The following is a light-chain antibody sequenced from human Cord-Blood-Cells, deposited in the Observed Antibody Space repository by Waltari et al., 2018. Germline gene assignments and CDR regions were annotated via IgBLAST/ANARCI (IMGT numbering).Light chain of an antibody. J-gene: IGLJ1*01. V-gene: IGLV2-11*01. CDR1: SSDVGGYNY. CDR2: DVS. CDR3: CSYAGVYTYV. Sequence: QSALTQPPSVSGSPGQSVTISCTGTSSDVGGYNYVSWYQQHPGKAPTLMIYDVSKRRSGVLVICSGSRFGSTASLTMSGLQAESESEYYSCSYAGVYTYVFGSWTKVTVL.